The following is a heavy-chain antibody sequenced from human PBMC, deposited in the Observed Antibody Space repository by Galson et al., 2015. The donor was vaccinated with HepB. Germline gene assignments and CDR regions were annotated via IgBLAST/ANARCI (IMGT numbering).Heavy chain of an antibody. J-gene: IGHJ6*03. D-gene: IGHD2-2*01. CDR3: ARQVVVVPAPDNYYYYYYMDV. Sequence: QSGAEVKKPGESLRISCKGSGYSFTSYWISWVRQMPGKGLEWMGRIDPSDSYTNYSPSFQGHVTISADKSISTAYLQWSGLKASDTAMYYCARQVVVVPAPDNYYYYYYMDVWGKGTTVTVSS. V-gene: IGHV5-10-1*01. CDR1: GYSFTSYW. CDR2: IDPSDSYT.